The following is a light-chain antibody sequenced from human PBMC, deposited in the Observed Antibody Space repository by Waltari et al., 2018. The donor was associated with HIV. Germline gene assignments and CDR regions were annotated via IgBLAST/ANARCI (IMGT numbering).Light chain of an antibody. J-gene: IGLJ2*01. CDR3: LTYVSASRTRN. Sequence: QAPLTQPASVSGNPGQSVTITCTGTNIDVGNYNLVSWYQQHPGKTTKLLIYDVSKRSSGVSSRFSGSKSGYWASLTISGLLTEVESYYYCLTYVSASRTRNFGGGTYLPV. CDR1: NIDVGNYNL. CDR2: DVS. V-gene: IGLV2-23*02.